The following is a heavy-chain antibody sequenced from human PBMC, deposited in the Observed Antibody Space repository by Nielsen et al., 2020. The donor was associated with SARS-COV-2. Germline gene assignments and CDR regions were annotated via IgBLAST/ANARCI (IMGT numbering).Heavy chain of an antibody. D-gene: IGHD3-22*01. CDR1: GYSFTSYW. V-gene: IGHV5-10-1*01. Sequence: GESLKISCKCSGYSFTSYWISWVPQMPGKGLEWMGRIDPSDSYTNYSPSFQGHVTISADKSISTAYLQWSSLKASATAMYYCARHDDHYYDSSGYLNWFDPWGQGTLVTVSS. J-gene: IGHJ5*02. CDR3: ARHDDHYYDSSGYLNWFDP. CDR2: IDPSDSYT.